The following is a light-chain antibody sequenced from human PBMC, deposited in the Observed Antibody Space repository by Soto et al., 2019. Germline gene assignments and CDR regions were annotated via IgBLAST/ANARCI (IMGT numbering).Light chain of an antibody. CDR3: QQYNNWPRT. CDR2: GAS. CDR1: QSVSSN. V-gene: IGKV3-15*01. Sequence: EIVMTQSPATLSVSPGERATLSCRASQSVSSNLAWYQQKPGQAPRLLIYGASTRATGIPARFSGGGSGTELTLTISSLLSEDFAVYYCQQYNNWPRTFGQGTKVEIK. J-gene: IGKJ1*01.